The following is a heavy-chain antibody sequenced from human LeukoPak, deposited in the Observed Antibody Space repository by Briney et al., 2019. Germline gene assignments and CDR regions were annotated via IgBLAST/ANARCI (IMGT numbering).Heavy chain of an antibody. D-gene: IGHD3-10*02. CDR3: AELGITMIGGV. Sequence: GGSLRLSFAASGFTFSSYSMMWVRQAPGKGLEWVSYISSSGSTIYYADSVKGRFTISRDNAKNSLYLQMNSLRAEDTAVYYCAELGITMIGGVWGKGTTVTISS. CDR2: ISSSGSTI. J-gene: IGHJ6*04. CDR1: GFTFSSYS. V-gene: IGHV3-48*04.